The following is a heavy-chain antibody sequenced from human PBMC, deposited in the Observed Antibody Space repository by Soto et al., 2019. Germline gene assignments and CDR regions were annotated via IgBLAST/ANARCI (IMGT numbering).Heavy chain of an antibody. CDR1: GGSFSGYY. V-gene: IGHV4-34*01. D-gene: IGHD6-19*01. J-gene: IGHJ4*02. Sequence: SETLSLTLAVYGGSFSGYYWSWIRQPPGKGLEWVGEINHSGSTNYNPSLKSRVTISVDTSKNQFCLELSSVTAADTAVYYCARGQWLVPFGYGGQGTLVTVSS. CDR3: ARGQWLVPFGY. CDR2: INHSGST.